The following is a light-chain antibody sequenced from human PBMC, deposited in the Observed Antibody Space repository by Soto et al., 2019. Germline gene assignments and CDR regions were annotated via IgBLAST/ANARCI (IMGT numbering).Light chain of an antibody. CDR3: QQYGRSPPFT. CDR1: QSVSSSY. CDR2: GAS. Sequence: EIVLTQSPGTLSLSPGERATLSCRASQSVSSSYLAWYQQKPGQAPRLLIYGASSRATGIPDRFSGSGSGTDFTLTMSRPEPEDFGVYYCQQYGRSPPFTFGPGTKVDIK. V-gene: IGKV3-20*01. J-gene: IGKJ3*01.